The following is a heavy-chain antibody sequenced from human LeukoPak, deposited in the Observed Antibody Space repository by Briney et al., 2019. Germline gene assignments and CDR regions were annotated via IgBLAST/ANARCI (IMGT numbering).Heavy chain of an antibody. CDR2: IDPSGGST. CDR1: GYTFTSYC. Sequence: ASVKVSCKASGYTFTSYCMHWVRQAPGQGLEWMGIIDPSGGSTSYAQKFQGRVTMTRDTSTSTVYMELSSLRSEDTAVYYCARGAYCSSTSCRNPNFDYWGQGTLVTVSS. J-gene: IGHJ4*02. V-gene: IGHV1-46*01. D-gene: IGHD2-2*01. CDR3: ARGAYCSSTSCRNPNFDY.